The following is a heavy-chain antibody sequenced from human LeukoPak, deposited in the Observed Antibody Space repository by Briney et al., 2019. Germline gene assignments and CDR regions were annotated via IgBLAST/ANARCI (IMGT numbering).Heavy chain of an antibody. V-gene: IGHV3-74*01. J-gene: IGHJ6*03. CDR3: ARDPAYGSGSPYYYMDV. Sequence: GGSLRLSCAASGFTFSSYWMHWVRQIPGKGLVWVSRINSDGSSTSYADSVKGRFTISRDNAKNTLYLQMNSLRAEDTAVYYCARDPAYGSGSPYYYMDVWGKGTTVTVSS. CDR2: INSDGSST. D-gene: IGHD3-10*01. CDR1: GFTFSSYW.